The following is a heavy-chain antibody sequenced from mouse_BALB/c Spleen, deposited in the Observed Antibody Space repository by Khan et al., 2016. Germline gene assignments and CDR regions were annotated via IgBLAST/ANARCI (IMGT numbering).Heavy chain of an antibody. J-gene: IGHJ4*01. V-gene: IGHV1-77*01. CDR3: ARSYYGYFAMDY. D-gene: IGHD1-2*01. CDR1: GYTFTDYY. Sequence: QVQLKESGTELPRPGASVKLSCKASGYTFTDYYLHWVKQRTGQGLEWIGEIFPGSGSTYYNEKFKGKASLTADTACSTAFMQLSILTSEDSAVYFCARSYYGYFAMDYWGHGASVTVSS. CDR2: IFPGSGST.